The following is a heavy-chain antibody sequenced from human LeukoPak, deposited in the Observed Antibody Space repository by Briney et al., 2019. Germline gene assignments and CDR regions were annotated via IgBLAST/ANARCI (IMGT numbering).Heavy chain of an antibody. Sequence: ASVKVSCKASGYTFTSYDINWVRQATGQGLEWMGWMNPNSGNTGYAQKFQGRVTITRNTSISTAYMELSSLRSEDTAVYYCARGLVPAAIDAFDIWGQGTMVTVSS. J-gene: IGHJ3*02. CDR1: GYTFTSYD. CDR3: ARGLVPAAIDAFDI. D-gene: IGHD2-2*01. V-gene: IGHV1-8*01. CDR2: MNPNSGNT.